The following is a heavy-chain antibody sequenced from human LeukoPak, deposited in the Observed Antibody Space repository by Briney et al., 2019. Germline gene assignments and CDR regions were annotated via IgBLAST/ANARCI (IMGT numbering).Heavy chain of an antibody. CDR1: GYTFTSYG. CDR3: AVAVAGTDLDY. D-gene: IGHD6-19*01. J-gene: IGHJ4*02. V-gene: IGHV1-18*01. CDR2: ISAYNGNT. Sequence: ASVKVSCKASGYTFTSYGISWVRQAPGQGLEWTGWISAYNGNTNYAQKLQGRVTMTTDTSTSTAYMELRSLRSDDTAVYYCAVAVAGTDLDYWGQGTLVTVSS.